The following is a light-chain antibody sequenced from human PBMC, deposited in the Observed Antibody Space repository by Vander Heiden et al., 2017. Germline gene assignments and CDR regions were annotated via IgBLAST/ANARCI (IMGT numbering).Light chain of an antibody. CDR2: KVS. J-gene: IGKJ1*01. Sequence: DVVMTQSPLSLSVTLGQPASISCRSSQSLVYRNGNTYLNWFHQRPGQSPRRLIYKVSNRDSGVPDRFSGSGSGTDFTLKISRVEAEDVGVYYCMQGRYWATFGQGTKVEIK. CDR3: MQGRYWAT. V-gene: IGKV2-30*01. CDR1: QSLVYRNGNTY.